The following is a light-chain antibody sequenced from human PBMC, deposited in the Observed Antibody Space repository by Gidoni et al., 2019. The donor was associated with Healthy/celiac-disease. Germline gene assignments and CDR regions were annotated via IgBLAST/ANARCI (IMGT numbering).Light chain of an antibody. CDR1: QSLGTF. V-gene: IGKV3-11*01. Sequence: EIVLTQSPATLSLSPGERATLSCRASQSLGTFLVWYQHKPGKAPRLLIYGAATRSTGVPARFSGAGSGTDFTPTIASLEPEDFAIYYCQQRGRWPLTFGGGTRVEI. CDR2: GAA. J-gene: IGKJ4*01. CDR3: QQRGRWPLT.